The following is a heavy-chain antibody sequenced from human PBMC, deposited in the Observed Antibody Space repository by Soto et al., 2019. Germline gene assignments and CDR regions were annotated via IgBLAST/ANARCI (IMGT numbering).Heavy chain of an antibody. CDR3: AKGGDILTGSQYLY. CDR1: GFTFSSYA. J-gene: IGHJ4*02. Sequence: GGSLRLSCAASGFTFSSYAMSWVRQAPGKGLEWVSAISGSGGSTYYADSVKGRFTISRDNSKNTLYLQMNSLRAEDTAVYYCAKGGDILTGSQYLYWGQGTLVTVSS. CDR2: ISGSGGST. V-gene: IGHV3-23*01. D-gene: IGHD3-9*01.